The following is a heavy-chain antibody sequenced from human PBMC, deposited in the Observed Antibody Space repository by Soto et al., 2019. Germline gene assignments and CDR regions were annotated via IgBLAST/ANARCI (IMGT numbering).Heavy chain of an antibody. CDR3: ARSAENPKVVAENDY. V-gene: IGHV3-48*02. D-gene: IGHD2-15*01. CDR2: ISSSSSTI. Sequence: EVQLVESGGGLVQPGGSLRLSCAASGFTFSSYSMNWVRQAPGKGLEWVSYISSSSSTIYYADSVKGRFTISRDNAKNSLYLQMNSLRDEDTAVYYCARSAENPKVVAENDYWGQGTLVTVSS. CDR1: GFTFSSYS. J-gene: IGHJ4*02.